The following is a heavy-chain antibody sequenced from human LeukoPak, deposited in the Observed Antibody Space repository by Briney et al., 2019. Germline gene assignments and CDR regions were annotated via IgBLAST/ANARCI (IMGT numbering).Heavy chain of an antibody. CDR1: GGSISSYY. V-gene: IGHV4-59*01. CDR3: ARDIQFFDY. D-gene: IGHD4-11*01. CDR2: IYYSGST. Sequence: SETLSLTCTVSGGSISSYYWSWIRQPPGKGLEWIGYIYYSGSTNYNPSLKSRVTISVDTSKNRFSLKLSSVTAADTAVYYCARDIQFFDYWGQGTLVTVSS. J-gene: IGHJ4*02.